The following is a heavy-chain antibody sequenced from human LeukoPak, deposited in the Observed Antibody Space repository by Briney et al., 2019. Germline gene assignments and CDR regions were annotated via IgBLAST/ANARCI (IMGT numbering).Heavy chain of an antibody. CDR2: ISGSGGTS. CDR1: GFIFSRYG. Sequence: QSGGSLRLSRAASGFIFSRYGMSWVRQAPGKGLEWVSAISGSGGTSYYVDSVKGRFTISRDNSKSTLYLQINSLRAEDTAVYYCAKDHLPGIVVADRDYWGQGTLVTVSS. V-gene: IGHV3-23*01. D-gene: IGHD6-19*01. CDR3: AKDHLPGIVVADRDY. J-gene: IGHJ4*02.